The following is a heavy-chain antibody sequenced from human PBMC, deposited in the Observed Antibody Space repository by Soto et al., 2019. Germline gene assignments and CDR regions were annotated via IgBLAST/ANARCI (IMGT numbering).Heavy chain of an antibody. D-gene: IGHD6-6*01. CDR2: TYYRSKWYN. CDR1: GDSVSSNSAA. V-gene: IGHV6-1*01. J-gene: IGHJ5*02. Sequence: SQTLSLTCAISGDSVSSNSAAWNWIRQSPSRGLEWLGRTYYRSKWYNDYAVSGKSRITINPDTSKNQFSLQLNSVTPEDTAVYYCARGIPAARLNWFDPWGQGTLVTVSS. CDR3: ARGIPAARLNWFDP.